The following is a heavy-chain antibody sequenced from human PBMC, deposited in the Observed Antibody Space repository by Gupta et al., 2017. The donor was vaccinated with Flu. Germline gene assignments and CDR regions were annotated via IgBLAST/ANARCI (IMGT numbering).Heavy chain of an antibody. J-gene: IGHJ6*03. CDR2: ISNNGVDT. Sequence: VQPGGSLRLSCTAPGFRFSDYAMSWVRQPPGKGLEWVSTISNNGVDTHYPGSVQGRFTISRDNSKNTLYLQMNSLRGEDTAGYSCARLSWPGRYMDVWGKGTTVTVS. V-gene: IGHV3-23*01. CDR3: ARLSWPGRYMDV. CDR1: GFRFSDYA. D-gene: IGHD2-15*01.